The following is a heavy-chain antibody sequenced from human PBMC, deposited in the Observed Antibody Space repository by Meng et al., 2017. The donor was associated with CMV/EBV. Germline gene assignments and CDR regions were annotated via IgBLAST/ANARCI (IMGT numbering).Heavy chain of an antibody. CDR2: IYYSGST. CDR1: GGSISSSSYY. CDR3: ARGGIAAAGLH. Sequence: HLQGSGPGLVKPSETLSLTCTVSGGSISSSSYYWGWIRQPPGKGLEWIGSIYYSGSTYYNPSLKSRVTISVDTSKNQFSLKLSSVTAADTAVYYCARGGIAAAGLHWGQGTLVTVSS. J-gene: IGHJ4*02. V-gene: IGHV4-39*07. D-gene: IGHD6-13*01.